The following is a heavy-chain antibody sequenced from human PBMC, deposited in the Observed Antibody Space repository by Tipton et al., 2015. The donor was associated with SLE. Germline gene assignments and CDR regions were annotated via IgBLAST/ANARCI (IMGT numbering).Heavy chain of an antibody. D-gene: IGHD2-2*01. J-gene: IGHJ4*02. Sequence: TLSLTCTVSGGSISSGDYYWSWIRQPPGKGLEWIGYIYYSGSTYYNPSLKSRVTISVDTSKNQFSLKLSSVTAADTAVYYCARAGIVVGYRGLDYWGQGTLVTVSS. CDR3: ARAGIVVGYRGLDY. CDR1: GGSISSGDYY. CDR2: IYYSGST. V-gene: IGHV4-30-4*01.